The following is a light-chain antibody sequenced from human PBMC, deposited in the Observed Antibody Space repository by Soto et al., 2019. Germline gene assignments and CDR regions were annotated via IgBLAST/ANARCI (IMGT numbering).Light chain of an antibody. CDR1: QGISSY. V-gene: IGKV1-8*01. CDR3: QQYLSYPYT. Sequence: ALRMTQSPSSFSASTGDRVTITCRASQGISSYLAWYQQKPGKAPKLLIYAAATLQRGAPSRFSAGGSGTDFTLTISRLQSEDFATYYCQQYLSYPYTFGQGTKLEI. J-gene: IGKJ2*01. CDR2: AAA.